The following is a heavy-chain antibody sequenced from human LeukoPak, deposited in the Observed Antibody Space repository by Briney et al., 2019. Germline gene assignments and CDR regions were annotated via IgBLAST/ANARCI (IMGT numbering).Heavy chain of an antibody. J-gene: IGHJ4*02. CDR2: FSTYSGNT. CDR3: ARVAYGANYFDY. D-gene: IGHD4-17*01. V-gene: IGHV1-18*01. Sequence: ASVKVSCKASDYTFTNYNITWVRQAPGQGLEWMGWFSTYSGNTNYAQKFQGRVTMTTDTSTSTAYMELRSLRSDDTAVYYCARVAYGANYFDYWGQGSLVTVSS. CDR1: DYTFTNYN.